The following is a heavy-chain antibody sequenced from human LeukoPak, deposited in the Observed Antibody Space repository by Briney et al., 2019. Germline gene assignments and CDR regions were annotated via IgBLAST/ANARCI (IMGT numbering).Heavy chain of an antibody. CDR2: ISGSGGST. CDR1: GFTFSSYA. CDR3: ARDRDDILTGYRYGMDV. Sequence: GGSLRLSCAASGFTFSSYAMSWVRQAPGKGLEWVSAISGSGGSTYYADSVKGRFTISRDNSKNTLYLQMNSLRAEDTAVYYCARDRDDILTGYRYGMDVWGQGTTVTVSS. D-gene: IGHD3-9*01. V-gene: IGHV3-23*01. J-gene: IGHJ6*02.